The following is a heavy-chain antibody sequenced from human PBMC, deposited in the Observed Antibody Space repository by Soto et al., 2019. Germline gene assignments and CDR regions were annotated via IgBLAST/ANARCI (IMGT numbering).Heavy chain of an antibody. J-gene: IGHJ6*02. Sequence: QVQLVQSGAEVKKPGSSVKVSCKASGGTFSSYTISWVRQAPGQGLEWMGRIIPILGIANYARKFQGRVTITADKSMSTAYMQLRSLRAEDTAVYYCARTYSSGGSCYGLTSYYYGMDVWGQGTTVTVS. CDR1: GGTFSSYT. D-gene: IGHD2-15*01. CDR2: IIPILGIA. CDR3: ARTYSSGGSCYGLTSYYYGMDV. V-gene: IGHV1-69*02.